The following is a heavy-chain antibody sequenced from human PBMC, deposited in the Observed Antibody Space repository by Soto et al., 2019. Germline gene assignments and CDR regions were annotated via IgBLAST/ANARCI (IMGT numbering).Heavy chain of an antibody. Sequence: QVQLVQSGAEVKKPGASVRISCKASGYTFTNYYMHWVRQAPGQGLGWMGIINPSGGSTSSAQKFQGRVTMTRDTSTSTVYMELSSLRSEDTAVYYCARRAYYASSGYCDYWGQGTLVTVSS. CDR3: ARRAYYASSGYCDY. CDR2: INPSGGST. V-gene: IGHV1-46*01. D-gene: IGHD3-22*01. CDR1: GYTFTNYY. J-gene: IGHJ4*02.